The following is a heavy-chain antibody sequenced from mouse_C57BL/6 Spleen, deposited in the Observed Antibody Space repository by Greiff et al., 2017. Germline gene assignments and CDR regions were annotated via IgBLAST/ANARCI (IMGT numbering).Heavy chain of an antibody. J-gene: IGHJ4*01. CDR1: GFTFSSYT. CDR2: ISGGGGNT. V-gene: IGHV5-9*01. CDR3: ASHYYGSSYYAMDY. Sequence: EVQLVESGGGLVKPGGSLKLSCAASGFTFSSYTMSWVRQTPEKRLEWVATISGGGGNTYYPDSVKGRFTISRDNAKNTLYLQMSSLRSEDTALYYCASHYYGSSYYAMDYWGQGTSVTVSS. D-gene: IGHD1-1*01.